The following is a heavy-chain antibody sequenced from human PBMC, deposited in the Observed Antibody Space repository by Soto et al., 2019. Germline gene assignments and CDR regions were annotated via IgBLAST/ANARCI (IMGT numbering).Heavy chain of an antibody. CDR3: ARVPGVVVSADDAFHI. D-gene: IGHD2-21*02. Sequence: QVQLQESGPGLVKPSGTLSLTCAVSGGSVSSSNWWSWVRQSPGKGLEWMGEIYHSGSAHYNPSLTSPATMALDRFKNQFSLRLSSVTGAETAVYYCARVPGVVVSADDAFHIWGPGTRVIVSS. J-gene: IGHJ3*02. CDR2: IYHSGSA. V-gene: IGHV4-4*02. CDR1: GGSVSSSNW.